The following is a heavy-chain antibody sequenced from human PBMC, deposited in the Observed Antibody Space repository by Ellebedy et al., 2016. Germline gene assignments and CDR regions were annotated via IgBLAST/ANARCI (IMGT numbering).Heavy chain of an antibody. V-gene: IGHV3-53*01. D-gene: IGHD2-15*01. J-gene: IGHJ5*02. Sequence: GGSLRLSCEASGFSVISYYMKWVRQAPGKGLEWVSAIFSDGNTYYADSVKGRVTISRDNSKNTLYLQMNSLRAEDTAVYYCARGVGSGWFDPWGQGTLVTVSS. CDR1: GFSVISYY. CDR2: IFSDGNT. CDR3: ARGVGSGWFDP.